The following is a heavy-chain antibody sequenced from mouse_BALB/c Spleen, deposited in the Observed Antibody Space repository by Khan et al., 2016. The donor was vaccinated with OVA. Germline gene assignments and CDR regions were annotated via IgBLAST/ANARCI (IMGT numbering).Heavy chain of an antibody. V-gene: IGHV1S132*01. CDR2: IFPGTGTT. J-gene: IGHJ3*01. CDR1: GYTFTSYW. Sequence: QVQLQQSGAELVKPGASVKLSCKTSGYTFTSYWIQWVKQRPGQGLGWIGQIFPGTGTTYHNENFKGKATLTVDTSSSTAYMQRSSLTSEDSAVYFCARGYFGNYEFVYWGQGTLVTVSP. D-gene: IGHD2-1*01. CDR3: ARGYFGNYEFVY.